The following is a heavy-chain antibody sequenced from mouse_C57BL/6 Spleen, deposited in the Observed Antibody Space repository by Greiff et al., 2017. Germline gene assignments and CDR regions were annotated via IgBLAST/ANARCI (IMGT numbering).Heavy chain of an antibody. CDR2: ISSGSSTI. CDR3: ARLFCYGSSYYAMDY. D-gene: IGHD1-1*01. J-gene: IGHJ4*01. CDR1: GFTFSDYG. V-gene: IGHV5-17*01. Sequence: EVQGVESGGGLVKPGGSLKLSCAASGFTFSDYGMHWVRQAPEKGLEWVAYISSGSSTIYYADTVKGRFTISRDNAKNTLFLQMTSLRSEDTAMYYCARLFCYGSSYYAMDYWGQGTSVTVSS.